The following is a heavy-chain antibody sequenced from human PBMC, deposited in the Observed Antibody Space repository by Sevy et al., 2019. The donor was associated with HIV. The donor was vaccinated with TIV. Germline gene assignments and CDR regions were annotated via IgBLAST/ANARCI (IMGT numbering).Heavy chain of an antibody. CDR3: ARSREVEGVYYYYGMDV. V-gene: IGHV3-30-3*01. CDR1: GFTFSSYA. CDR2: ISYDGSNK. J-gene: IGHJ6*02. Sequence: GGSLRLSCAASGFTFSSYAMHWVRQAPGKGLEWVAVISYDGSNKYYADSVKGRFTISRDNSKNTLYLQMNSLRAEDTAVYYCARSREVEGVYYYYGMDVWGQGTTVTVSS. D-gene: IGHD3-16*01.